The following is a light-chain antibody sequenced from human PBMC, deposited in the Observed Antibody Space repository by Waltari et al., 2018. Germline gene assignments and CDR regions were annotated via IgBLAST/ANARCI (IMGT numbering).Light chain of an antibody. CDR2: DTS. CDR1: RSVRTY. V-gene: IGKV3-11*01. J-gene: IGKJ1*01. Sequence: EIVLTQSPATLSLSPGERATLSCRASRSVRTYLAWYHQKPGQAPRLLIYDTSNRATGIPARFSGNGSGTDFTLTISSLEPEDFAVYYCQQRSSWPKTFGQGTKVEIK. CDR3: QQRSSWPKT.